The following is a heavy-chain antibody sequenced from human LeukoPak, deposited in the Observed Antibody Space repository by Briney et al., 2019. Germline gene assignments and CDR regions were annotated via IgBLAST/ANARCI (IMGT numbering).Heavy chain of an antibody. V-gene: IGHV3-43*02. CDR2: ISGDGGST. CDR3: AKGDSSGYYAYYFDY. J-gene: IGHJ4*02. D-gene: IGHD3-22*01. CDR1: GLTSDDYA. Sequence: GGSLRLSCAASGLTSDDYAMHWVRQAPGKGLEWVSLISGDGGSTYYADSVKGRFTISRDNSKNSLYLQMKSLRSEDTALYYCAKGDSSGYYAYYFDYWGQGTLVTVSS.